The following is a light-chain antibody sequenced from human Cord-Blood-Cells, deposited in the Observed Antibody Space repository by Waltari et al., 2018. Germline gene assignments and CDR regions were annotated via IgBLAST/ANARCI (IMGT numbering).Light chain of an antibody. J-gene: IGLJ2*01. Sequence: QSVLTQPPSASGTPGQRVTISCSGSSPNIGSNTVNWYQQLPGTPPKLLIYSNKQRPSGVPDRFSGSKSGTSASLAISGLQSEDEADYYCAAWDDSLNGHVVFGGGTKLTVL. V-gene: IGLV1-44*01. CDR2: SNK. CDR3: AAWDDSLNGHVV. CDR1: SPNIGSNT.